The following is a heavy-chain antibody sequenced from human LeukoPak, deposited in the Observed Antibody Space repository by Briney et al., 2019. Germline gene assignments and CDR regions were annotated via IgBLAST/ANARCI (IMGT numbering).Heavy chain of an antibody. CDR3: ARCNQDGDYDVWFDP. D-gene: IGHD4-17*01. CDR1: GGSISSYY. CDR2: IYYSGST. Sequence: SETLSLTCTVSGGSISSYYWSWIRQPPGKGLDWIGDIYYSGSTNYNPSLKSRVTISVDTSKNQFSLKLSSVTAADTAVYYCARCNQDGDYDVWFDPWGQGTLVTVSS. J-gene: IGHJ5*02. V-gene: IGHV4-59*01.